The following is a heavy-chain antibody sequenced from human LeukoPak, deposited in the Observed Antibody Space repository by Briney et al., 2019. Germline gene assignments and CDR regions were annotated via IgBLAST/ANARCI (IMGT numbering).Heavy chain of an antibody. V-gene: IGHV4-4*07. J-gene: IGHJ5*02. CDR3: ARWAHRWFDP. Sequence: SETLSLTCTVSGGSISSYYWSWIRQPAGKGLKWIGRIYTSGSTNYNPSLKSRVTMSVDTSKNQFSLKLSSVTAADAAVYYCARWAHRWFDPWGQGTLVTVSS. CDR1: GGSISSYY. CDR2: IYTSGST.